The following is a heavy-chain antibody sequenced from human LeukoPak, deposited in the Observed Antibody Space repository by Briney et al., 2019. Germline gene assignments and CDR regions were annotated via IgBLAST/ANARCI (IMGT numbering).Heavy chain of an antibody. D-gene: IGHD6-19*01. V-gene: IGHV4-59*01. Sequence: SETLSLTCTVSGGSISSYYWSWIRQPSGKGLEWIGYIYNSGSTNYNPSLRSRVTISVDTSKNQFSLKLSSVTAADTAVYYCARGYSSGYSSGCYVDVWGKGTTVSVSS. CDR3: ARGYSSGYSSGCYVDV. CDR2: IYNSGST. J-gene: IGHJ6*03. CDR1: GGSISSYY.